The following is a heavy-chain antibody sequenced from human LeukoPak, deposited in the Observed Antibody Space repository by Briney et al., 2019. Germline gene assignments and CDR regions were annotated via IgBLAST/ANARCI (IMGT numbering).Heavy chain of an antibody. CDR3: ARSSPLHDAFDI. Sequence: SETLSLTCAVYGGSFSSYYWSWIRQPPGKGLEWIGYIYYSGSTNYNPSLKSRVTISVDTSKNQFSLKLSSVTAADTAVYYCARSSPLHDAFDIWGQGTMVTVSS. V-gene: IGHV4-59*01. J-gene: IGHJ3*02. CDR2: IYYSGST. CDR1: GGSFSSYY.